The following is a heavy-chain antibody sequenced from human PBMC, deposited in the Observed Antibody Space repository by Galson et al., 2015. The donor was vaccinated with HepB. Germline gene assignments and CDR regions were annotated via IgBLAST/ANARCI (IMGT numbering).Heavy chain of an antibody. V-gene: IGHV3-48*04. CDR3: ARERGSIFSQLYYFDY. CDR1: GFTFNSYS. Sequence: SLRLSCAASGFTFNSYSINWVRQAPGKGLEWLSYISSSSSTTIYYADSVKGRFTISRDNAKSSLYLQMNSLRAEDTAVYYCARERGSIFSQLYYFDYWGQGALVTVSS. CDR2: ISSSSSTTI. J-gene: IGHJ4*02. D-gene: IGHD3-16*01.